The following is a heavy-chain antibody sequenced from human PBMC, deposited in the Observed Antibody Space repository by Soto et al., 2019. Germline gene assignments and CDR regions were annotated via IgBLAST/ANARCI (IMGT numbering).Heavy chain of an antibody. V-gene: IGHV3-21*06. CDR1: GFTFSRFS. J-gene: IGHJ3*02. CDR3: ARERKDLHDTTAYPDAFDI. Sequence: EVQVVESGGGLVKPGGSLRLSCTASGFTFSRFSINWVRQTPGKGLEWVSSITSSSRYIYYADSVRGRFTISRDDAKNSVYLQMNRLRVEDTALYLCARERKDLHDTTAYPDAFDIWGQGTMVTVSS. D-gene: IGHD2-21*02. CDR2: ITSSSRYI.